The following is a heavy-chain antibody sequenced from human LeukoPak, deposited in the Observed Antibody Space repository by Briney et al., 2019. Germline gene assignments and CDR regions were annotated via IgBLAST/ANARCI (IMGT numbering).Heavy chain of an antibody. V-gene: IGHV3-33*06. CDR1: GFTFSSYG. D-gene: IGHD2-2*03. CDR2: IWYDGRNK. CDR3: AKVGYCSSTSCPRNHYYYYYMDV. Sequence: QPGRSLRLSCAASGFTFSSYGMHWVRQAPGKGLEWVAVIWYDGRNKYYADSVKGRFTISRDNSKNTLYLQMNSLRAEDTAVYYCAKVGYCSSTSCPRNHYYYYYMDVWGKGTTVTVSS. J-gene: IGHJ6*03.